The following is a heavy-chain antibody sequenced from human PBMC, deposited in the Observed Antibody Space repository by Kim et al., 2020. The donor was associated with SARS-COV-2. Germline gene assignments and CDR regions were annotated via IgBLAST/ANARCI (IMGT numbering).Heavy chain of an antibody. CDR1: GFTFSSYG. CDR2: ISYDGSNK. D-gene: IGHD2-15*01. CDR3: AKDARLYCSGGSCYGLDY. J-gene: IGHJ4*02. V-gene: IGHV3-30*18. Sequence: GGSLRLSCAASGFTFSSYGMHWVRQAPGKGLEWVGVISYDGSNKYYADSVKGRFTISRDNSKNTLYLQMNGLRAEDTAVYYCAKDARLYCSGGSCYGLDYWGQGTLVTVSS.